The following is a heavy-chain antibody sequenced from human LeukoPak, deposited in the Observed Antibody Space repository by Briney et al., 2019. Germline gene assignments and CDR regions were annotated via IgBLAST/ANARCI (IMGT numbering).Heavy chain of an antibody. J-gene: IGHJ6*03. V-gene: IGHV3-30*06. D-gene: IGHD4-23*01. CDR1: GFTFSSYD. CDR3: ARAVVTPEYYYYYMDV. CDR2: ISSDGNHK. Sequence: PGGSLRLSCAASGFTFSSYDMHWVRQAPGKGLEWVAVISSDGNHKYYADSVKGRFTISRDNSKSTLYLQMNSLRAEDTAVCYCARAVVTPEYYYYYMDVWGKGTTVTVTS.